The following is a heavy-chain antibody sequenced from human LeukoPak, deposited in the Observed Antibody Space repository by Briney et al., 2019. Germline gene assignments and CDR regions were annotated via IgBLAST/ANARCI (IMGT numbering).Heavy chain of an antibody. J-gene: IGHJ5*02. CDR3: ARQEYCSGGSCYTWLGP. D-gene: IGHD2-15*01. CDR1: GYSFTSYW. Sequence: GESLKISCKGSGYSFTSYWIGWVRQMPGKGLEWMGIIYPGDSDTRYSPSFQGQVTISADKSISTAYLQWSSLKASDTAMYYCARQEYCSGGSCYTWLGPWGQGTLVTVSS. V-gene: IGHV5-51*01. CDR2: IYPGDSDT.